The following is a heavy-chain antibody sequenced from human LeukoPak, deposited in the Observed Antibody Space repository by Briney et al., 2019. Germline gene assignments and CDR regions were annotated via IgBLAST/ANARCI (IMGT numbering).Heavy chain of an antibody. Sequence: SETLSLTCAVYGGSFSGHYWSWIRQPPGKGLEWIGEINHSGSTNYNPSLKSRVTISVDTSKNQFPLKLSSVTAADTAVYYCARRKRSGCSSTSCLLNWFDPWGQGTLVTVSS. D-gene: IGHD2-2*01. CDR3: ARRKRSGCSSTSCLLNWFDP. CDR2: INHSGST. V-gene: IGHV4-34*01. CDR1: GGSFSGHY. J-gene: IGHJ5*02.